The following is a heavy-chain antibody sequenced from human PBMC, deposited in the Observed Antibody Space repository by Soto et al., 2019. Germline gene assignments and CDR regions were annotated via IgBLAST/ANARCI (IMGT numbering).Heavy chain of an antibody. J-gene: IGHJ5*02. Sequence: QVQLLQSGAEVKKPGSSVKVSCKASGGTFSSYAISWVRQAPGQGLEWMGGIIPIFGTANYAQKFQGRVTITADESTSTAYMELSSLRSEDTAVYYCAVNAHLREVVSWFDPWGQGTLVTVSS. CDR3: AVNAHLREVVSWFDP. CDR2: IIPIFGTA. V-gene: IGHV1-69*01. D-gene: IGHD3-22*01. CDR1: GGTFSSYA.